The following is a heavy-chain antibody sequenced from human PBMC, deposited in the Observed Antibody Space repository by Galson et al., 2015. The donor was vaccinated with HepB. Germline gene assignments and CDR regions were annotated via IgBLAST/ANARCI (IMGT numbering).Heavy chain of an antibody. Sequence: SLRLSCAASGFTFSSYAMSWVRQAPGKGLEWVSAISGSGGSTYYADSVKGRFTISRDNSKNTLYPQMNSLRAEDTAVYYCAKGTDFWSGYTIDYWGQGTLVTVSS. D-gene: IGHD3-3*01. CDR1: GFTFSSYA. CDR3: AKGTDFWSGYTIDY. CDR2: ISGSGGST. V-gene: IGHV3-23*01. J-gene: IGHJ4*02.